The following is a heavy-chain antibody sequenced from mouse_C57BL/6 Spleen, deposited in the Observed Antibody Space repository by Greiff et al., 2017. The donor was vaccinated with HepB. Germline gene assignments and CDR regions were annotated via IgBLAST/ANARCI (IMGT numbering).Heavy chain of an antibody. J-gene: IGHJ2*01. Sequence: EVKLVESGGGLVKPGGSLKLSCAASGFTFSSYAMSWVRQTPEKRLEWVATISDGGSYTYYPDNVKGRFTISRDNAKNNLYLQMSHLKSEDTAMYYCARDGGTTVVGAFDDWGQGTTLTVSS. CDR3: ARDGGTTVVGAFDD. V-gene: IGHV5-4*01. CDR2: ISDGGSYT. D-gene: IGHD1-1*01. CDR1: GFTFSSYA.